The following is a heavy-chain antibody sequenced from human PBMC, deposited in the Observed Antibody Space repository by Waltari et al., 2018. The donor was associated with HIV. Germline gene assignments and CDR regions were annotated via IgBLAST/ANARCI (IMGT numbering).Heavy chain of an antibody. CDR2: FDENER. CDR1: GFTPRRHN. V-gene: IGHV3-30*02. J-gene: IGHJ4*02. Sequence: QVQLVESGGSVVQPGGSLGLPCETSGFTPRRHNIHWIRQASGKGLEWVAFDENERFYADSVRGRFTITRDNFNNVMHLQMNSLRPEDTAVYYCARDLGSGSYSIDNWGQGALVTVSS. CDR3: ARDLGSGSYSIDN. D-gene: IGHD2-21*01.